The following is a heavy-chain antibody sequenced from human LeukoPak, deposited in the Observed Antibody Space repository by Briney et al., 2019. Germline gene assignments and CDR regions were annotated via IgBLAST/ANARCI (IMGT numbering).Heavy chain of an antibody. D-gene: IGHD3-22*01. CDR3: AKRDSSGYFYFDY. Sequence: SLLLSCAASGFTFSSYAMSWVRQAPGNGLEWVSAITGSGVSTFYADSVKGRFTISRDNSKNTLHLEMNSLRAEDTAVYYCAKRDSSGYFYFDYWGQGTLVTVSS. CDR2: ITGSGVST. CDR1: GFTFSSYA. V-gene: IGHV3-23*01. J-gene: IGHJ4*02.